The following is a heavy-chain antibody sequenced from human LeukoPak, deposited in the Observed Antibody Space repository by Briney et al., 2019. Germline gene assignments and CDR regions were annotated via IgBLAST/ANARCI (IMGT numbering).Heavy chain of an antibody. D-gene: IGHD3-22*01. V-gene: IGHV1-69*05. CDR3: ARSNYYDSSGYYYVRFAFDI. CDR2: IIPIFGTA. CDR1: GGTFSSYA. Sequence: SVKVSCKASGGTFSSYAISWVRQAPGQGLEWMGGIIPIFGTANYAQKSQGRVTITTDESTSTAYMELSSLRSEDTAVYYCARSNYYDSSGYYYVRFAFDIWGQGTMVTVSS. J-gene: IGHJ3*02.